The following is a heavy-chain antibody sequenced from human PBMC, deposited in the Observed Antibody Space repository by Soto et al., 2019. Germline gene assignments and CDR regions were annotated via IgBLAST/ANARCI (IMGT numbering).Heavy chain of an antibody. CDR2: ITRSGGST. Sequence: GSLRLSCAAFGFTFINSVMGWVRQAPGEGLEWVSSITRSGGSTYYADSVKGRFTISRDNSRNTVYLQMNSLRAEDTAMYYCAKLRPRASGSGGYYFDFWGQGSLVTVSS. CDR1: GFTFINSV. CDR3: AKLRPRASGSGGYYFDF. J-gene: IGHJ4*02. D-gene: IGHD3-10*01. V-gene: IGHV3-23*01.